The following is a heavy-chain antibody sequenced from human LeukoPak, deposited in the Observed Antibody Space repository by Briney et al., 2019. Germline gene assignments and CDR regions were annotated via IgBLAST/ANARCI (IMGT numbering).Heavy chain of an antibody. V-gene: IGHV4-34*01. J-gene: IGHJ4*02. CDR1: GGSIRSYY. CDR3: ASRLGSSSHYFDY. CDR2: INHSGST. Sequence: PSETLSLTCTVSGGSIRSYYWSWIRQPPGKGLEWIGEINHSGSTNYNPSLKSRVTISVDTSKNQFSLKLSSVTAADTAVYYCASRLGSSSHYFDYWGQGTLVTVSS. D-gene: IGHD6-6*01.